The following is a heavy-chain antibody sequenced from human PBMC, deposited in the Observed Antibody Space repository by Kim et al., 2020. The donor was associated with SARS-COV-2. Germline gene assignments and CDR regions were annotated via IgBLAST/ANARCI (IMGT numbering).Heavy chain of an antibody. J-gene: IGHJ2*01. CDR1: GGSISSYY. D-gene: IGHD3-3*01. CDR2: IYYSGST. V-gene: IGHV4-59*01. CDR3: ARNGYASWSGYPYWDFDL. Sequence: SESLSLTCTVSGGSISSYYWSWIRQPPGKGLEWIGYIYYSGSTNYNPSLKSRVTISVDTSKNQFSLKLSSVTAADTAVYYCARNGYASWSGYPYWDFDL.